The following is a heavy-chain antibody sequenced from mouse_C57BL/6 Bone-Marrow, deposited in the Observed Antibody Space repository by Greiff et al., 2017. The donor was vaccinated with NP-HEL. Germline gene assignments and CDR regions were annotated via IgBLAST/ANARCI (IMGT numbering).Heavy chain of an antibody. D-gene: IGHD2-2*01. Sequence: VQVVESGAELARPGASVKMSCKASGYTFTSYTMHWVKQRPGQGLEWIGYINPSSGYTKYNQKFKDKATLTADKSSSTAYMQLSSLTSEDSAVYYCARGGYGWFAYWGQGTLVTVSA. CDR3: ARGGYGWFAY. V-gene: IGHV1-4*01. CDR2: INPSSGYT. CDR1: GYTFTSYT. J-gene: IGHJ3*01.